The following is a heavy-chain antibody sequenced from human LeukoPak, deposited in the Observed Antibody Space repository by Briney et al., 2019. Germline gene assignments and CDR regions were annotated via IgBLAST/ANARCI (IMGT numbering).Heavy chain of an antibody. Sequence: GGSLRLSCAASGFTFSRYSMSWLRQPPGKGLEWVSTINANSISTSYAASVRGRFTISRDNSKNTLYLQLNTLRADDTATYYCAKPISGGLAVTADWFHPWGQGTLVVVSS. CDR2: INANSIST. CDR3: AKPISGGLAVTADWFHP. J-gene: IGHJ5*01. D-gene: IGHD6-19*01. CDR1: GFTFSRYS. V-gene: IGHV3-23*01.